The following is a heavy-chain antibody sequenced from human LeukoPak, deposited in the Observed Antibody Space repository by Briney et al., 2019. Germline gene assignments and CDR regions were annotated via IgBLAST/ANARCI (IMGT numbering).Heavy chain of an antibody. CDR1: GGSISSSSYY. CDR2: IYYSGST. Sequence: SETLSLTCTVSGGSISSSSYYWGWIRQPPGKGLEWIGSIYYSGSTYYNPSLKSRVTISVDTSKNQFSLQLNSVTPEDTAVYYCARAGEKWELPYGMDVWGQGTTVTVSS. D-gene: IGHD1-26*01. J-gene: IGHJ6*02. CDR3: ARAGEKWELPYGMDV. V-gene: IGHV4-39*01.